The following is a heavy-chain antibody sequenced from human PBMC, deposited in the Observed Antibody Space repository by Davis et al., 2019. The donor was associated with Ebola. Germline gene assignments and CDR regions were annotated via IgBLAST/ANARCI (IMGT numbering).Heavy chain of an antibody. J-gene: IGHJ4*02. CDR1: GVSISRHY. CDR2: IYYTGSA. Sequence: PSETLSLTCTVSGVSISRHYWSWIRQPPGKRLEWIGSIYYTGSAYYNSSLASRATISVDTSKNQFSLKLTSVTAEDTAMYYCSERGSSVWGQGTLVTVSS. CDR3: SERGSSV. D-gene: IGHD3-10*01. V-gene: IGHV4-59*03.